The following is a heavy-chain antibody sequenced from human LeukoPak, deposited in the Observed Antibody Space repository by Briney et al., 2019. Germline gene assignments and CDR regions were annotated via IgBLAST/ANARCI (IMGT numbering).Heavy chain of an antibody. Sequence: PSETLSLTCTVSGGSINSYYWSWIRQPPGKGLEWIGYIYYSGSTNYNPSLKSRVTISVDTSKNQFSLNLNSVTTADTAVYYCARSRGARFAPLDNWGQGTLVTVSS. CDR1: GGSINSYY. CDR3: ARSRGARFAPLDN. CDR2: IYYSGST. D-gene: IGHD1-26*01. V-gene: IGHV4-59*01. J-gene: IGHJ4*02.